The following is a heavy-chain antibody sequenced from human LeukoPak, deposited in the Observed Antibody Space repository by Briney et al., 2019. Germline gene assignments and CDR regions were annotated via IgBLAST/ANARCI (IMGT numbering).Heavy chain of an antibody. D-gene: IGHD2-15*01. CDR1: GFTLSNYG. CDR3: VRGGGPSYKYNAFDI. V-gene: IGHV3-33*01. J-gene: IGHJ3*02. CDR2: IWYDGTNK. Sequence: PGGSLRLSCAVSGFTLSNYGMHWARQAPGRGLEWVAVIWYDGTNKYYADSVRGRFTISRDSSKNTLYLQMNSLRAEDTAVYYCVRGGGPSYKYNAFDIWGQGTMVTVSS.